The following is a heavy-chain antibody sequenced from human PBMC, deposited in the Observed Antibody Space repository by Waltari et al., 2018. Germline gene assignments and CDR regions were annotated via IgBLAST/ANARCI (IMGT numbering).Heavy chain of an antibody. V-gene: IGHV4-34*01. Sequence: VQLQQWGAGLLKPSETLSLTCAVYGGSFSGYYWSWIRQPPGKGLEWSGEINHSGSTNYNPSLKSRVTISVDTSKNQFSLKRSAVTAADTAVYYCARAPGYYDSSGFIDYWGQGTLVTVSS. J-gene: IGHJ4*02. CDR3: ARAPGYYDSSGFIDY. CDR2: INHSGST. CDR1: GGSFSGYY. D-gene: IGHD3-22*01.